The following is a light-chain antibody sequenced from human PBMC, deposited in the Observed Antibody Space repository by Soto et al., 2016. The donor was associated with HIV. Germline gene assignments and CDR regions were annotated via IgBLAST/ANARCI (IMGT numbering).Light chain of an antibody. V-gene: IGKV1-39*01. CDR1: PSISSY. J-gene: IGKJ4*01. CDR3: QQSYDTPYT. CDR2: GAS. Sequence: DIQMTQSPSSLSASVGDRVTITCRASPSISSYLNWYQQKPGKAPKLLIYGASTLQSGVPSRFSGSGSGTDFTLTISSLQPEDFATYYCQQSYDTPYTFGEGPRWRSN.